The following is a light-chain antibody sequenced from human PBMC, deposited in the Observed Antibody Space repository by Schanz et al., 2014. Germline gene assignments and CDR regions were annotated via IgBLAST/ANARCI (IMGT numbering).Light chain of an antibody. V-gene: IGLV1-44*01. CDR3: SSYAGGNNRVL. J-gene: IGLJ2*01. CDR1: SSNIGRNP. CDR2: SNN. Sequence: QSVLTQPPSASGTPGQRVTISCSGSSSNIGRNPVNWYQQLPGTAPKLLMYSNNQRPSGVPDRFSGSKSGTSASLAISGLQSEDEADYYCSSYAGGNNRVLFGGGTKLTVL.